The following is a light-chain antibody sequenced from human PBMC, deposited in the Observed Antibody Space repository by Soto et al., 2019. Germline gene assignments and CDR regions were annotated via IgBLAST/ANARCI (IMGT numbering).Light chain of an antibody. J-gene: IGKJ4*01. Sequence: EIVLTQSPATVSLSPGERATLSCRASQSVSSYLAWYQQRPGQAPRLLIYDASDWATGIPARFSGSGSGTDFTLTISSLEPEDFAVYYCQQRSNLPLTFGGGTKVEIK. CDR1: QSVSSY. CDR2: DAS. V-gene: IGKV3-11*01. CDR3: QQRSNLPLT.